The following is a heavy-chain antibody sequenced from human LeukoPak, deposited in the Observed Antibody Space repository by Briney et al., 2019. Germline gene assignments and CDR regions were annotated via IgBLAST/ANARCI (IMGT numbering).Heavy chain of an antibody. D-gene: IGHD7-27*01. Sequence: GGSLRLSCAASGFTFRGYEMNWVRLAPGKGLEWVSYISSSGGIMYYADSVKVRFTISRDNAENSLFLQMNSLRAEDTAVYYCARDGLGIGQGNFDYWGQGTLVTVSS. CDR1: GFTFRGYE. V-gene: IGHV3-48*03. CDR3: ARDGLGIGQGNFDY. J-gene: IGHJ4*02. CDR2: ISSSGGIM.